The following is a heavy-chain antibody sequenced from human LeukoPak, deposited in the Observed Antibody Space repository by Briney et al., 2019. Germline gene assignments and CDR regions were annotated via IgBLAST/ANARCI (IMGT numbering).Heavy chain of an antibody. J-gene: IGHJ6*03. CDR2: IYTSGST. D-gene: IGHD1-26*01. Sequence: SETLSLTCTVSGGSISSYYWSWIRQPPGKGLEWTGYIYTSGSTNYNPSLKSRVTISVDTSKNQFSLKLSSVTAADTAVYYCARLRGSYRTYYYYMDVWGKGTTVTVSS. V-gene: IGHV4-4*09. CDR3: ARLRGSYRTYYYYMDV. CDR1: GGSISSYY.